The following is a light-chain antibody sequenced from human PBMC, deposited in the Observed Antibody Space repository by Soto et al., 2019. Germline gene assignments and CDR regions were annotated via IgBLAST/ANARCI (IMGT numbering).Light chain of an antibody. CDR3: LQDHNYQWT. Sequence: AIQVTQSPSSLSASVGDRVTITCRASQGIRRDLGWYQHKPGTAPKILIYGASNVHGEVPSRFSGSVSGTDFTLTISSLQAEDFATYYCLQDHNYQWTFGQGTKVDIK. CDR1: QGIRRD. CDR2: GAS. J-gene: IGKJ2*02. V-gene: IGKV1-6*01.